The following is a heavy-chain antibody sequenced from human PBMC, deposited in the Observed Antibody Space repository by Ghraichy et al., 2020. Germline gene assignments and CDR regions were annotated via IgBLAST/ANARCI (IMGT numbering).Heavy chain of an antibody. CDR2: ISWNSGSI. CDR1: GFTFDDYA. D-gene: IGHD4-23*01. CDR3: AKDMFHTVVTPTPFDY. Sequence: GGSLRLSCAASGFTFDDYAMHWVRQAPGKGLEWVSGISWNSGSIGYADSVKGRFTISRDNAKNSLYLQMNSLRAEDTALYYCAKDMFHTVVTPTPFDYWGQGTLVTVSS. V-gene: IGHV3-9*01. J-gene: IGHJ4*02.